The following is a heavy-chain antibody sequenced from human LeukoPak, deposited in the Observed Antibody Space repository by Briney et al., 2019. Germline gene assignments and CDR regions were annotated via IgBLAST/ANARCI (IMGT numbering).Heavy chain of an antibody. CDR3: AKSLTGIAAAGFDP. J-gene: IGHJ5*02. Sequence: GGSLRLSCAASGFTLDDYAMHWVRQAPGKGLEWVSGISWNSGSIGYADSVKGRFTISRDNAKNSLYLQMNSLRAEDTALYYCAKSLTGIAAAGFDPWGQGTLVTVSS. V-gene: IGHV3-9*01. D-gene: IGHD6-13*01. CDR1: GFTLDDYA. CDR2: ISWNSGSI.